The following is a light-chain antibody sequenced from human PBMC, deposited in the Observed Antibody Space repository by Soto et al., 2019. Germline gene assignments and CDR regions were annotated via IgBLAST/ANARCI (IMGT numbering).Light chain of an antibody. Sequence: QSVLTQSPAASGTPGQRVTISCSGSSSNIGYNIVNWYQQLPGAAPKLLIYNDDQRPSGVSDRFSGSRSGTSASLAISGLQAEDEADYYCSSYTSSSTYVFGNRIKVTVL. J-gene: IGLJ1*01. CDR3: SSYTSSSTYV. CDR1: SSNIGYNI. CDR2: NDD. V-gene: IGLV1-44*01.